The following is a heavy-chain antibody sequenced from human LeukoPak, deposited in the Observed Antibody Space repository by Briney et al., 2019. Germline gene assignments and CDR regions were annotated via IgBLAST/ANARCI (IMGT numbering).Heavy chain of an antibody. CDR1: GFTFGNFW. J-gene: IGHJ4*02. D-gene: IGHD5-24*01. V-gene: IGHV3-7*01. Sequence: GGSLTLSCVASGFTFGNFWMSWVRQAPGKGLEWVANIKVDGSEKYYADSVKGRFTISRDNSKNTLYLQMDSLRAEDTAVYYCARDKLSSRDGYATLDYWGQGTLVTVSS. CDR2: IKVDGSEK. CDR3: ARDKLSSRDGYATLDY.